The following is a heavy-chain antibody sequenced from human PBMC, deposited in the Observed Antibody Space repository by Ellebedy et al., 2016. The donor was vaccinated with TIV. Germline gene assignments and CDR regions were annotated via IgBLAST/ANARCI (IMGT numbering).Heavy chain of an antibody. CDR1: GDSVSSNSAA. V-gene: IGHV6-1*01. CDR2: TYYRSKWYN. D-gene: IGHD1-1*01. J-gene: IGHJ3*02. Sequence: SCAISGDSVSSNSAAWNWIRQSPSRGLEWLGRTYYRSKWYNDYAVSVKSRITINPDTSKSQFSLHLNSVTPEDTAVYYCARAKHQLDYGFDIWGQGTMVTVSS. CDR3: ARAKHQLDYGFDI.